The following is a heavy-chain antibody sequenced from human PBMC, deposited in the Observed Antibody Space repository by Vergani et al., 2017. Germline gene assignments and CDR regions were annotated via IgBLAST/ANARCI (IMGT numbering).Heavy chain of an antibody. CDR3: AKGGDCSSTSCDLNP. V-gene: IGHV3-30*18. Sequence: QVQLVESGGGVVQPGRSLRLSCAASGFTFSSYGMHWVRQAPGKGLEWVAVISYDGSNKYYADSVKGRFTISRDNSKNTLYLQMNSLSAEDTAVYYCAKGGDCSSTSCDLNPWGQGTLVTVSS. D-gene: IGHD2-2*01. CDR1: GFTFSSYG. J-gene: IGHJ5*02. CDR2: ISYDGSNK.